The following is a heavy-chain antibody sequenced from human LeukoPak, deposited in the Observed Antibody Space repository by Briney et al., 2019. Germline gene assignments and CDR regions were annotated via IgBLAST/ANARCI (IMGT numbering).Heavy chain of an antibody. V-gene: IGHV3-49*04. Sequence: GGSLRLSCTASGFTFGDYAMSWVRQAPGKGLEWVGFMRIKADGGTTEYAASVKGRFTISRDDSKSIAYLQMNSLKTEDTAVYYCTRNSDSSGYYPFPVDYWGQGTLVTVSS. CDR1: GFTFGDYA. D-gene: IGHD3-22*01. CDR2: MRIKADGGTT. CDR3: TRNSDSSGYYPFPVDY. J-gene: IGHJ4*02.